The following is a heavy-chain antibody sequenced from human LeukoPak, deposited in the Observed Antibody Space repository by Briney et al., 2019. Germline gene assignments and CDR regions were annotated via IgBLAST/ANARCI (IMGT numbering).Heavy chain of an antibody. CDR1: GGSISSGDYY. D-gene: IGHD5-18*01. CDR2: IYYSGST. Sequence: SETLSLTCTVSGGSISSGDYYWSWIRQPPGKGLEWIGYIYYSGSTYYNPSLKSRVTISVDTSKNQFSLKLSSVTAADTAVYYSARVKRLGYSYGDAFDIWGQGTMVTVSS. J-gene: IGHJ3*02. CDR3: ARVKRLGYSYGDAFDI. V-gene: IGHV4-30-4*08.